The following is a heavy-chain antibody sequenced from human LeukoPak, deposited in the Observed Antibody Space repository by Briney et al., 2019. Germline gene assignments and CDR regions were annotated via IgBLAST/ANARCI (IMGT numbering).Heavy chain of an antibody. CDR3: ARGGTIKNGMDV. CDR2: VYYSGST. CDR1: GGSISTYY. D-gene: IGHD1-14*01. J-gene: IGHJ6*02. V-gene: IGHV4-59*01. Sequence: ASETLSLTCAVSGGSISTYYWSWIRQPPGKGLEWIGYVYYSGSTNYNPSLESRVTISVDTSKNQFSLMLSSVTAADTAVYYCARGGTIKNGMDVWGQGTTVTVSS.